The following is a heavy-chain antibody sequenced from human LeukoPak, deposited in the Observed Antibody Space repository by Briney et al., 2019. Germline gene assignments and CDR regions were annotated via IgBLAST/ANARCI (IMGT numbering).Heavy chain of an antibody. CDR3: ARDGVAMVSGYYYGMDV. J-gene: IGHJ6*02. CDR2: ISAYNGNI. Sequence: ASVKVSCKASGYTFTSYGISWVRQAPGQGLEWMGWISAYNGNINYAQKLQGRVTMTTDTSTSTAYMELRSLRSDDTAVYYCARDGVAMVSGYYYGMDVWGQGTTVTVSS. V-gene: IGHV1-18*01. D-gene: IGHD5-18*01. CDR1: GYTFTSYG.